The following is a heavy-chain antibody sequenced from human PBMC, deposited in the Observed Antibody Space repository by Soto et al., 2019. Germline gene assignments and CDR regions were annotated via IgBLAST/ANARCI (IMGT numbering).Heavy chain of an antibody. CDR1: GYTFTSYG. CDR2: ISAYNGNT. J-gene: IGHJ6*02. Sequence: RASVKVSCKASGYTFTSYGISWVRQAPGQGLEWMGWISAYNGNTNYAQKLQGRVTMTTDTSTSTAYMELRSLRSDDTAVYYCARGFGAARFLEWYRGYYYYGMDVWGQGTTVTVSS. D-gene: IGHD3-3*01. CDR3: ARGFGAARFLEWYRGYYYYGMDV. V-gene: IGHV1-18*01.